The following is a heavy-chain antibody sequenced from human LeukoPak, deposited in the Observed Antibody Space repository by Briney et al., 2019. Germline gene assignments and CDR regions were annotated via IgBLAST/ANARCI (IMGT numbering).Heavy chain of an antibody. CDR2: TYYRSKWYN. CDR3: ARGVTDLQYCSGGSCYSHYMDV. CDR1: GDSVSSNSAA. J-gene: IGHJ6*03. Sequence: SQTLSLTCAISGDSVSSNSAAWNWIRQSPSRGLEWLGRTYYRSKWYNDYAVSVKSRITINPDTSKNQFSLQLNSVTPEDTAVYYCARGVTDLQYCSGGSCYSHYMDVWGKGTTVTVSS. D-gene: IGHD2-15*01. V-gene: IGHV6-1*01.